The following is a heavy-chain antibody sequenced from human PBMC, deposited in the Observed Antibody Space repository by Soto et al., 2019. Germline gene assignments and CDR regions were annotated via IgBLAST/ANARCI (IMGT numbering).Heavy chain of an antibody. Sequence: PETLSLTCTVSGGSTSRSSYYWGWLRQPPGKGLAWIGSIYYSGSTYKNPSLKSRGTISVDTSKNQVSVKLSTVAAAHTALYYRPIRSASSFCHVSGNPGFWGQGTPGIDSS. CDR3: PIRSASSFCHVSGNPGF. D-gene: IGHD3-3*01. J-gene: IGHJ4*01. CDR2: IYYSGST. V-gene: IGHV4-39*07. CDR1: GGSTSRSSYY.